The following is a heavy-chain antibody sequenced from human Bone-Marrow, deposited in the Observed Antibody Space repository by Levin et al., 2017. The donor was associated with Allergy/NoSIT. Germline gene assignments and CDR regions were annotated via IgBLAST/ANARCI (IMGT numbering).Heavy chain of an antibody. J-gene: IGHJ4*02. CDR3: TKGGGEYCRGGGCYHDY. Sequence: GESLKISCAASGFTFSSYAMSWVRQAPGKGLEWVSAISGSGGNYADSVKGRFTISRDNSKNALYLQMNSLRAEDTAVYYCTKGGGEYCRGGGCYHDYWGQGTLVTVSS. D-gene: IGHD2-15*01. CDR2: ISGSGG. V-gene: IGHV3-23*01. CDR1: GFTFSSYA.